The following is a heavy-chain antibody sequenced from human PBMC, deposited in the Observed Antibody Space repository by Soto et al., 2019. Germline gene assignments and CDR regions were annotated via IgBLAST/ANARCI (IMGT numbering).Heavy chain of an antibody. Sequence: PLETLCLTCTVAGGTISSYDGSWIRQHQGKGLKWIGYIHYSGSTNYNPSIKSRVTISVDTSKNQFSLKLSSVTAADTAVYYCSRVGKYCSGGSCYSVYFDYWGKRTLVTVSS. CDR3: SRVGKYCSGGSCYSVYFDY. V-gene: IGHV4-59*01. D-gene: IGHD2-15*01. J-gene: IGHJ4*02. CDR2: IHYSGST. CDR1: GGTISSYD.